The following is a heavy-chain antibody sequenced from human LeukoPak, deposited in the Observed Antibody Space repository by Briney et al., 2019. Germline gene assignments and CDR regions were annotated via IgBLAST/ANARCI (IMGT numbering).Heavy chain of an antibody. J-gene: IGHJ3*02. CDR2: IYSGGST. Sequence: GRSLRLSCAASGFTFSNNWMSWVRQAPGKGLEWVSVIYSGGSTYYADSVKGRFTISRDNSKNTLYLQMNSLRAEDTAVYYCARGDAFDIWGQGTMVTVSS. V-gene: IGHV3-53*01. CDR1: GFTFSNNW. CDR3: ARGDAFDI.